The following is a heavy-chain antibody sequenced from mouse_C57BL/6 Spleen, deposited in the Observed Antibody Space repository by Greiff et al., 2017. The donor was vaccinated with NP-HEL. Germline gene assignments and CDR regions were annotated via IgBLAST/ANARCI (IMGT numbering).Heavy chain of an antibody. V-gene: IGHV1-76*01. Sequence: QVQLQQSGAELVRPGASVKLSCKASGYTFTDYYINWVKQRPGQGLEWIARIYPGSGNTYYNEKFKGKATLTAEKSSSTAYMQLSSLTSEDSAVYFCAREGWYDYDGWFAYWGQGTLVTVSA. J-gene: IGHJ3*01. CDR1: GYTFTDYY. D-gene: IGHD2-4*01. CDR2: IYPGSGNT. CDR3: AREGWYDYDGWFAY.